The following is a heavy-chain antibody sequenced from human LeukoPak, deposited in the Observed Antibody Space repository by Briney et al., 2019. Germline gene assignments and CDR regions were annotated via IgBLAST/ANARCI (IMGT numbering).Heavy chain of an antibody. D-gene: IGHD1-1*01. J-gene: IGHJ4*02. CDR2: IYLGETT. CDR1: GYSISSGYY. CDR3: ASNWSDFDY. Sequence: PSETLSLTCTVSGYSISSGYYWGWIRQPPGQGLEWIASIYLGETTYYKPSPKSRLTISVDTSKNQLSLKLSSVTAADTAVYYCASNWSDFDYWGRGTLVTVSS. V-gene: IGHV4-38-2*02.